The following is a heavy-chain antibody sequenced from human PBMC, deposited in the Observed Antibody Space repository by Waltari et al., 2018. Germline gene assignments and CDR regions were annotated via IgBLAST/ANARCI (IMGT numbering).Heavy chain of an antibody. D-gene: IGHD2-8*02. CDR2: RNPNSGNT. V-gene: IGHV1-8*03. J-gene: IGHJ4*02. CDR1: GYTFTSYD. CDR3: ARGYCTGGVCSLFDY. Sequence: QVRLTQSGSDVKEPGASVKVSCKASGYTFTSYDINWVRQATGQGLEWMGWRNPNSGNTGYAQKFQGRVTITRNTSISTDYMELSSLRSEDTAVYYCARGYCTGGVCSLFDYWGQGTLVTVSS.